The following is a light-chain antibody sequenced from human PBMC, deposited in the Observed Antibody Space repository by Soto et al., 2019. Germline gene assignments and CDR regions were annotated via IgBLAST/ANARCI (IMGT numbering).Light chain of an antibody. CDR1: QSVGRN. CDR3: QQYGKWPPGGT. CDR2: GAS. V-gene: IGKV3-15*01. Sequence: VVLTQSPVTLSVSPAEGATLSCRASQSVGRNLTWYQQTPGQAPRLLIYGASTRAAGIPVRFTGSGSGTEFRLTITSLQTEDFAVYYCQQYGKWPPGGTFAQGTRVDI. J-gene: IGKJ1*01.